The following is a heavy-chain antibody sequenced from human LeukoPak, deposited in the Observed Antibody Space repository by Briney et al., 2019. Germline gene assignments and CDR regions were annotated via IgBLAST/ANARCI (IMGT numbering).Heavy chain of an antibody. D-gene: IGHD6-6*01. CDR2: IKQDGSEK. J-gene: IGHJ6*03. Sequence: PGGSLRLSCAASGFTFSSYWMSWVRQAPGKGLEWVANIKQDGSEKYYVDSVKGRLTISRDNAKNSLYLQMNSLRAEDTAVYYCARDGKGQLGIYYYYMDVWGKGTTVTVSS. V-gene: IGHV3-7*01. CDR3: ARDGKGQLGIYYYYMDV. CDR1: GFTFSSYW.